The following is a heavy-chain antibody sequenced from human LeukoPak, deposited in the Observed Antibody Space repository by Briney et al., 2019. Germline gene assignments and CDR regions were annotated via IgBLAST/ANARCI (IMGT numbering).Heavy chain of an antibody. V-gene: IGHV4-39*07. J-gene: IGHJ4*02. CDR1: GGSISSSSYY. CDR3: ARYSLPDWYTSPWHY. D-gene: IGHD3/OR15-3a*01. CDR2: IYYSGST. Sequence: SETLSLTCTVSGGSISSSSYYWGWVRQPPGKGLEWIGSIYYSGSTYYNPSLKSRVTISVDTSKNQFSLKLSSVTAADTAVYYCARYSLPDWYTSPWHYWGQGTLVTVSS.